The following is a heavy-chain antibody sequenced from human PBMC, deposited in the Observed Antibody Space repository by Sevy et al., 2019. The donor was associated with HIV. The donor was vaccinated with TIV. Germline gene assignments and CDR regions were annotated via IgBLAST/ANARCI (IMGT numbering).Heavy chain of an antibody. CDR3: ARVPNGGEYYFDY. J-gene: IGHJ4*02. D-gene: IGHD2-8*01. CDR1: GFTFSSYS. Sequence: GGSLRLSCAASGFTFSSYSMNWVRQAPGKGLEWVSSISSSSSYIYYADSVKGRFTISRDNAKNSLYLQMSSLRAEDTAVYYCARVPNGGEYYFDYWGQGTLVTVSS. CDR2: ISSSSSYI. V-gene: IGHV3-21*01.